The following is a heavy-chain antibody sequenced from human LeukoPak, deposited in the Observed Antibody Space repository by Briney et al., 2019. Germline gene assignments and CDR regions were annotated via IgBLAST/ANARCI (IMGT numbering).Heavy chain of an antibody. CDR2: FDPEDGET. J-gene: IGHJ4*02. D-gene: IGHD3-22*01. CDR3: ATDLVARYYYDSSGYRPRFDY. Sequence: ASVKVSCKVSGYTLTELSMHWVRQAPGKGLEWMGGFDPEDGETIYAQKFQGRVTMTEDTSTDTAYMELSNLRSEDTAVYYCATDLVARYYYDSSGYRPRFDYWGQGTLVTVSS. V-gene: IGHV1-24*01. CDR1: GYTLTELS.